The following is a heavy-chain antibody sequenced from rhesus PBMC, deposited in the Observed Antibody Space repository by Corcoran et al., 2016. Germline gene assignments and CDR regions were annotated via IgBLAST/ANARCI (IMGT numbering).Heavy chain of an antibody. CDR1: GFTFSSYA. CDR3: ASPGYSGYSYLDY. D-gene: IGHD5-30*01. CDR2: ISSGGRT. Sequence: EVQLVESGGGLAKPGGSLRLSCAASGFTFSSYARHWVRQAPGKGLEWVSAISSGGRTYYADALKGRCTLSRDNSKNTLSLQMNSLRGEDTAVYYCASPGYSGYSYLDYWGQGVLVTVSS. V-gene: IGHV3-103*01. J-gene: IGHJ4*01.